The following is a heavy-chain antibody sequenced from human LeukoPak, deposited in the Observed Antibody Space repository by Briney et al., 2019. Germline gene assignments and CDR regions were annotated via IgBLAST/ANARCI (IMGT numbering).Heavy chain of an antibody. Sequence: RASVKVSCTSSGGTFSSSAISWVRQAPGQGLEWLGGIIPIFGSSNYAQNFQDRVTITADESTSTAYMELSSLRSEDTAVYYCASVTTVTTKGHGAFDIWGQGTMVTVSS. V-gene: IGHV1-69*13. CDR2: IIPIFGSS. J-gene: IGHJ3*02. CDR1: GGTFSSSA. CDR3: ASVTTVTTKGHGAFDI. D-gene: IGHD4-17*01.